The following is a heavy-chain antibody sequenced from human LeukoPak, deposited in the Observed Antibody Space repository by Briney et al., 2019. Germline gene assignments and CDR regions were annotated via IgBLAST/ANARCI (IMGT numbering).Heavy chain of an antibody. Sequence: PSETLSLTRAVYGGSFSGYYWSWIRQPPGKGLEWIGEINHSGSTNYNPSLKSRVTISVDTSKNQFSLKLSSVTAADTAVYYCARGLRQPRHYYYYMDVWGKGTTVTVSS. D-gene: IGHD1-1*01. CDR2: INHSGST. CDR1: GGSFSGYY. V-gene: IGHV4-34*01. CDR3: ARGLRQPRHYYYYMDV. J-gene: IGHJ6*03.